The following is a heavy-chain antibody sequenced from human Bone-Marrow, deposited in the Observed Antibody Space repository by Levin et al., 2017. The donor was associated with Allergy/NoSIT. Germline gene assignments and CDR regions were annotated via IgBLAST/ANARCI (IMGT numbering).Heavy chain of an antibody. D-gene: IGHD3-22*01. Sequence: ASVKVSCKASGYTFTGYYMHWVRQAPGQGLEWMGWINPNSGGTNYAQKFQGRVTMTRDTSISTAYMELSRLRSDDTAVYYCARGQERYYDSSGYYSFDYWGQGTLVTVSS. V-gene: IGHV1-2*02. CDR2: INPNSGGT. CDR1: GYTFTGYY. J-gene: IGHJ4*02. CDR3: ARGQERYYDSSGYYSFDY.